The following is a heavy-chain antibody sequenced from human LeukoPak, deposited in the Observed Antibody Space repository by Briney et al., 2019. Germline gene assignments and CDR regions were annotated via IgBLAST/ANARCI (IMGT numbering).Heavy chain of an antibody. D-gene: IGHD4-17*01. CDR1: GFTFSSYS. Sequence: GRSLRLSCAASGFTFSSYSMNWVRQAPGKGLEWVSYISSSSSTIYYADSVKGRFTISRDNAKNSLYLQMNSLRAEDTAVYYCAREGDYGEGKNWGQGTLVTVSS. CDR3: AREGDYGEGKN. J-gene: IGHJ4*02. V-gene: IGHV3-48*01. CDR2: ISSSSSTI.